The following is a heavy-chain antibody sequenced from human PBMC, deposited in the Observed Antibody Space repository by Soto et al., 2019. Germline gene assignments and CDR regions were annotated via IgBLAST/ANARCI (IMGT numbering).Heavy chain of an antibody. V-gene: IGHV3-33*01. J-gene: IGHJ6*02. Sequence: QVQLVESGGGVVQPGRSLRLSCAASGFTFSSYGMHWVRQAPGKGLEWVAVIWYDGSNKYYADSVKGRFTISRDNSKNTLYLQMNSLRAEDTAVYYCARERIAAAGITYYYYGMDVWDQGTTVTVSS. CDR1: GFTFSSYG. CDR3: ARERIAAAGITYYYYGMDV. CDR2: IWYDGSNK. D-gene: IGHD6-13*01.